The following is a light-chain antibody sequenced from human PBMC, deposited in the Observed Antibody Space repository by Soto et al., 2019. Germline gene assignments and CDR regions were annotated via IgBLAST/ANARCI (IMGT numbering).Light chain of an antibody. CDR1: QTISSR. CDR3: QHYMSYSES. Sequence: DIQMTQSPSTLSGSVGDRVTITCRASQTISSRLAWYQQKPGKASKLLIYKASTLKSGVPSRLSGSGSGTEFTLTISSLQPDDFATYYCQHYMSYSESFGQGTKVEL. J-gene: IGKJ1*01. V-gene: IGKV1-5*03. CDR2: KAS.